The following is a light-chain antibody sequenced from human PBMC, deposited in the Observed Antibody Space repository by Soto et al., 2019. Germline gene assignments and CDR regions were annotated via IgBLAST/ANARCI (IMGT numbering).Light chain of an antibody. J-gene: IGLJ2*01. CDR3: SSHSGSNLVV. CDR2: EVN. V-gene: IGLV2-8*01. Sequence: QSALTPPPSASGSPGQSVTISCTGTSSDVGGYNYVSWYQQHPGKAPKLMIYEVNKRPSGVPDRFSGSKSGNTASLTVSGLQADDEADYYCSSHSGSNLVVFGGGTKLTVL. CDR1: SSDVGGYNY.